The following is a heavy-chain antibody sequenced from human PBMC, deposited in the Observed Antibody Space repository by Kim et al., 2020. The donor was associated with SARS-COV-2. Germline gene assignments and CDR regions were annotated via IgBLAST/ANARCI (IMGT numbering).Heavy chain of an antibody. CDR3: ARQKLRGGYYFDY. Sequence: SETLSLTCTVSSDSLRSSDFCWGWVRQPRGRDLEWIGSFCYSVSTYYNPSLGGRVSVSADTSKNQISLSLSFVSAADTSVYYCARQKLRGGYYFDYWGPGALVTGSS. CDR2: FCYSVST. CDR1: SDSLRSSDFC. V-gene: IGHV4-39*01. D-gene: IGHD2-15*01. J-gene: IGHJ4*02.